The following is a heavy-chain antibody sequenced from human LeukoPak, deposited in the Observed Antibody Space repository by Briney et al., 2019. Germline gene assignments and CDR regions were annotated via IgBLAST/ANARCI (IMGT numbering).Heavy chain of an antibody. CDR1: GYTFTSYD. J-gene: IGHJ6*02. D-gene: IGHD6-19*01. V-gene: IGHV1-8*01. CDR2: MNPNSGNT. CDR3: ARDVSIAVAGNHYYYYGMDV. Sequence: ASVKVSCKASGYTFTSYDINWVRQATGQGLEWMGWMNPNSGNTGYAQKFQGRVTMTRDTSTSTVYMELSSLRSEDTAVYYCARDVSIAVAGNHYYYYGMDVWGQGTTVTVSS.